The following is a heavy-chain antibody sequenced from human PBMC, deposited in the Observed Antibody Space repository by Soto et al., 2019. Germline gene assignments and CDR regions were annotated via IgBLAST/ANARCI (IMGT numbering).Heavy chain of an antibody. CDR1: GFSSSRYE. CDR2: ISTSGNII. CDR3: ARGYPLWSPYFYYYMDV. Sequence: PGGSLRLSCVASGFSSSRYELNWVRQAPGKGLEWVAYISTSGNIIHYADSVRGRFTISRDSAKNSLYLQMNSLRAEDTAVYYCARGYPLWSPYFYYYMDVWGQGTTVTVSS. V-gene: IGHV3-48*03. J-gene: IGHJ6*03. D-gene: IGHD5-18*01.